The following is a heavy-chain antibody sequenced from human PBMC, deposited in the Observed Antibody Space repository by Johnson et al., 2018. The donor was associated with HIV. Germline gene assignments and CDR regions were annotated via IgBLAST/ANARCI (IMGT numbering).Heavy chain of an antibody. V-gene: IGHV3-30-3*01. Sequence: QVQLVESGGGVVQPGRSLRLSCAASGFTFSSYAMHWVRQAPGKGLEWVAVISYDGSNKYYADSVQGRFTISRDNSKNTLYLQMNSLRAEDTTVYYCARDHNHSNPGGAFDIWGQGTMVTVSS. CDR2: ISYDGSNK. CDR1: GFTFSSYA. D-gene: IGHD1-14*01. CDR3: ARDHNHSNPGGAFDI. J-gene: IGHJ3*02.